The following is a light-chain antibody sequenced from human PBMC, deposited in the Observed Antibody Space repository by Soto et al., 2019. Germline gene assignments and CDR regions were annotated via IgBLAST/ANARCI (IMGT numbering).Light chain of an antibody. CDR1: SSDIGAYNF. V-gene: IGLV2-14*03. CDR3: TSWTTSTTMI. Sequence: QSALTQPASVSGSPGQSITISCTGTSSDIGAYNFVSWYQQHPGKAPKRMLYDVNIRPSGVSNRFSGSKSGNTASLTISGLQAEDEADYYCTSWTTSTTMIFGGGTNLTVL. CDR2: DVN. J-gene: IGLJ2*01.